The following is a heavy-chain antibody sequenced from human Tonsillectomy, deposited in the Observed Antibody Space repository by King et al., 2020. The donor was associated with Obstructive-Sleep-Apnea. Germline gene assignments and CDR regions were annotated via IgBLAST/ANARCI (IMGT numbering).Heavy chain of an antibody. CDR3: ARGRYCGGDCFGSYLQF. D-gene: IGHD2-21*02. V-gene: IGHV3-30*04. Sequence: VQLVESGGGVVQPGRSLRLSCAASGFTFRSYAMHWVRQAPGKGLEWVALISSDGSNKYYADSVKDRFTISRDNSKNTLDLQMNRLRVEDKAVYYCARGRYCGGDCFGSYLQFWGQGTLVTVSS. J-gene: IGHJ1*01. CDR2: ISSDGSNK. CDR1: GFTFRSYA.